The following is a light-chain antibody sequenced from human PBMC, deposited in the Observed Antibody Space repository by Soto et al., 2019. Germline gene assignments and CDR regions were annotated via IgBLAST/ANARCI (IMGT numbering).Light chain of an antibody. CDR2: AAS. CDR1: QGISSY. V-gene: IGKV1-9*01. Sequence: DIHLTHSPSFLSASVGDRVTITCRAIQGISSYLAWDQQKPGKAPKLLIYAASTLQSGVPSRFSGSGSGTEFTLTISSLQPEDFATYYCQQLNSYPTFGQGTRLEIK. CDR3: QQLNSYPT. J-gene: IGKJ5*01.